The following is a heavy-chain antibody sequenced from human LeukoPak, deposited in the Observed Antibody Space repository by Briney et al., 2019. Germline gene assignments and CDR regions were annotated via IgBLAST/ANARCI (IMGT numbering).Heavy chain of an antibody. CDR2: IRYDGSNK. V-gene: IGHV3-30*02. D-gene: IGHD2-2*02. CDR1: GFTFSSYG. Sequence: QTGGSLRLSCAASGFTFSSYGMHWVRQAPGKGLEWVAFIRYDGSNKYYADSVKGRFTISRDNSKNTLYLQMNSLRAEDTAVYYCAKDKQYQLLYGPDEDYWGQGTLVTVSS. CDR3: AKDKQYQLLYGPDEDY. J-gene: IGHJ4*02.